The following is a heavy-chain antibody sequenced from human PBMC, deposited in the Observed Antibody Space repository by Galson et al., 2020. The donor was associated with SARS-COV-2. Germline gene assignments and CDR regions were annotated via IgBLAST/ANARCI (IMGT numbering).Heavy chain of an antibody. Sequence: TGGSLRLSCVASGFTFSSYWMSWVRQAPGKGLEWVANIKQDGSEKYYVDSVMGRFTISRDNAKNSLYLQMNSLRAEDTAVYYCARVGSSSWYFDYWGQGTLVTVSS. CDR3: ARVGSSSWYFDY. J-gene: IGHJ4*02. CDR2: IKQDGSEK. D-gene: IGHD6-13*01. V-gene: IGHV3-7*01. CDR1: GFTFSSYW.